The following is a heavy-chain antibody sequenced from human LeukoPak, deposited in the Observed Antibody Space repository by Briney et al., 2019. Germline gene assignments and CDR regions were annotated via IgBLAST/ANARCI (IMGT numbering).Heavy chain of an antibody. V-gene: IGHV3-7*03. Sequence: GGSLRLSCAVSGFTFSGFWMSWSRQAPGKGLEWVASINSDGSEGYYADVVKGRFTISRDNAKNSLYLQINSLRAEDSAVYYCANWGGTYWGQGTLVTVSS. D-gene: IGHD7-27*01. J-gene: IGHJ4*02. CDR1: GFTFSGFW. CDR3: ANWGGTY. CDR2: INSDGSEG.